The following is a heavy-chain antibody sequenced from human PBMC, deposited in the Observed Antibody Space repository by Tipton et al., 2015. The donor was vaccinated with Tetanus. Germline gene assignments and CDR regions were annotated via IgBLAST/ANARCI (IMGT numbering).Heavy chain of an antibody. CDR1: GFTFDAYA. V-gene: IGHV3-9*01. CDR2: INWNSGSI. J-gene: IGHJ4*02. Sequence: SLRLSCAASGFTFDAYAMHWVRQAPNKGLEWVSRINWNSGSIGYADSVKGRFTISRDNAKNSLYLQMNSLRVEDTAVYYCARESRSRVVGQWGQGALVTVSS. D-gene: IGHD2-21*01. CDR3: ARESRSRVVGQ.